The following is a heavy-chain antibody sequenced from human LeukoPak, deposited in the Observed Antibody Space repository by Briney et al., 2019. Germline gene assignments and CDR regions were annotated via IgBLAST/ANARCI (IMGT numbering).Heavy chain of an antibody. Sequence: RGSLRLSCAASGFTVSSSFMSWVRQAPGKGLEWLSVLYSDGARTQYADSAKGRFTISRDNSKNTLYLQMNSLRAEETALYYCARLISGSYHLYFDDWGLGTLLTVSS. J-gene: IGHJ4*02. CDR2: LYSDGART. V-gene: IGHV3-66*01. CDR3: ARLISGSYHLYFDD. D-gene: IGHD3-10*01. CDR1: GFTVSSSF.